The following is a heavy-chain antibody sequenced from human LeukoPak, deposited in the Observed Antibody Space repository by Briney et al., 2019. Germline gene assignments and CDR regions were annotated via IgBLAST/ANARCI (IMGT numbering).Heavy chain of an antibody. CDR2: ISGRGGNT. D-gene: IGHD3-22*01. CDR3: AKYYYDSSGNRYCFDY. V-gene: IGHV3-23*01. Sequence: GGSLRLSCAASGFTFSSYAMSWVRQAPGKGLEWVSAISGRGGNTYYADSVRGRFTISRDNSKNTLYLQMNSLRVEDTAIYHCAKYYYDSSGNRYCFDYWGQGTLVTVSS. J-gene: IGHJ4*02. CDR1: GFTFSSYA.